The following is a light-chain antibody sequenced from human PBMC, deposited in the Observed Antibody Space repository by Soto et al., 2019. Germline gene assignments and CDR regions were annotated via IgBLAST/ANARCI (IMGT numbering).Light chain of an antibody. J-gene: IGKJ1*01. Sequence: EIVMTQSPATLSVSLGERATLSCRASRSIRNNLAWYHQRPGQAPRLLIYAASARATGIPARFSGSGSGTEFTLTISGLQSEDFGLYYCQQYNNWQTFGQGTKVDIK. CDR2: AAS. V-gene: IGKV3-15*01. CDR1: RSIRNN. CDR3: QQYNNWQT.